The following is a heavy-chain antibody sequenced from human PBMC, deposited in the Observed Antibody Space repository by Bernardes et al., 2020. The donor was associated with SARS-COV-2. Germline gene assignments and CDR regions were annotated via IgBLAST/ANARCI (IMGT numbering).Heavy chain of an antibody. D-gene: IGHD2-21*01. Sequence: TLYHPFAISVDSVSTARYYCGWIRRPPGKGQEWFGDIFFDRSTYYSTSLQSRVTISVDMSKHQFSLKLSSVTAADTAVYYCTRGVVISEEVVLYYYVLDVWGQGTTVTVAS. CDR3: TRGVVISEEVVLYYYVLDV. CDR2: IFFDRST. V-gene: IGHV4-39*01. CDR1: VDSVSTARYY. J-gene: IGHJ6*02.